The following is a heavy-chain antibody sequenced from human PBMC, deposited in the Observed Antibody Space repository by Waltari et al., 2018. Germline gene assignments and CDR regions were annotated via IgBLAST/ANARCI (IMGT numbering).Heavy chain of an antibody. V-gene: IGHV4-4*02. CDR3: ARKRPAGKLVDY. Sequence: QVQLQESGPGLVKPSGPLSLTCPVPGGSLSSSNWWSWVRQPPGKGLEWIGEIYHSGSTNYNPSLKSRVTISVDKSKNQFSLKLSSVTAADTAVYYCARKRPAGKLVDYWGQGTLVTVSS. CDR1: GGSLSSSNW. D-gene: IGHD3-10*01. J-gene: IGHJ4*02. CDR2: IYHSGST.